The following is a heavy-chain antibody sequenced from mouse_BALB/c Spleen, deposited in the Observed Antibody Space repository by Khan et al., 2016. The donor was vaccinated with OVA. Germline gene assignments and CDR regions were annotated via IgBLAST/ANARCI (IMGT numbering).Heavy chain of an antibody. J-gene: IGHJ2*01. CDR1: GNTFTSYW. D-gene: IGHD2-1*01. V-gene: IGHV1-5*01. CDR2: IYPENSDT. Sequence: VQLQQSGTVLARPGASVKMSCKASGNTFTSYWMHWIKQRPGQGLEWIGAIYPENSDTNYNQRFKGKAKLTAVTSTSTAYMELNSLTNEDSAVYYCTRNGFGNYESWDYWGQGTTLTVSS. CDR3: TRNGFGNYESWDY.